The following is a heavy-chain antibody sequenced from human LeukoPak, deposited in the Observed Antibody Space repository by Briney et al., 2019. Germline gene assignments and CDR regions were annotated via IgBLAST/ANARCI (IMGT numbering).Heavy chain of an antibody. D-gene: IGHD3-10*01. CDR1: GFTFSSYW. J-gene: IGHJ4*02. Sequence: PGGSLRLSCAASGFTFSSYWMNWVRQAPGKGLECVSFNRTSGDFTYYAASVKGRFTVSRDNSKNTLYLQMNSLRADDTAVYYCAKLSLSGRSQSADYWGQGTLVTVSS. CDR2: NRTSGDFT. V-gene: IGHV3-23*01. CDR3: AKLSLSGRSQSADY.